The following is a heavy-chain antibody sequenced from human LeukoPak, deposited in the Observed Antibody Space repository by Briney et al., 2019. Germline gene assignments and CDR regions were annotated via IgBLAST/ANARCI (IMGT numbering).Heavy chain of an antibody. J-gene: IGHJ4*02. CDR2: ISSSSSYI. CDR3: ASSGGPYFDY. CDR1: GFTFSSYS. D-gene: IGHD2-15*01. Sequence: GGSLRLSCAASGFTFSSYSMNWVRQAPGKGLEWVASISSSSSYIYYADSVKGRFTISRDNAKNSLYLQMNSLRAEDTAVYYCASSGGPYFDYWGQGTPVTVSS. V-gene: IGHV3-21*01.